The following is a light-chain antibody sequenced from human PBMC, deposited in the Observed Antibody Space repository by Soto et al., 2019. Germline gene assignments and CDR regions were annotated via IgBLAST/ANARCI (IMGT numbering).Light chain of an antibody. CDR2: QAS. Sequence: DIQMTQSPSTLSASVGDRVTITCRASQSIDRWLAWYQQKPGKAPKLLIYQASSLESGVPARFSGSGSGTVCSLTIRSLQPDYFASYYCQGYDGYSQTFDQGPRVEIK. J-gene: IGKJ1*01. V-gene: IGKV1-5*03. CDR3: QGYDGYSQT. CDR1: QSIDRW.